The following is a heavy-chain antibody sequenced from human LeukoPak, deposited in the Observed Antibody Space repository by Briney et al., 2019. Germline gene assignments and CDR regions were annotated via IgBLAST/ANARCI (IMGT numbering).Heavy chain of an antibody. V-gene: IGHV4-34*01. CDR2: INHSGST. Sequence: SETLSLTCAVYGGSFSGYYWSWIRQPPGKGLEWIGEINHSGSTNYNPSLKSRVTISVDTSKNQFSLKLSSVTAADTAVYYCARAGYYYGSGNYMDVWGKGTTVTVSS. J-gene: IGHJ6*03. CDR1: GGSFSGYY. CDR3: ARAGYYYGSGNYMDV. D-gene: IGHD3-10*01.